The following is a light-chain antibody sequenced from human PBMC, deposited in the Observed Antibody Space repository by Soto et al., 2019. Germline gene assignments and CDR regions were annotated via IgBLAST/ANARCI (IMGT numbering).Light chain of an antibody. CDR3: QQYNNWLWT. J-gene: IGKJ1*01. V-gene: IGKV3-15*01. Sequence: EIVMTQSPAPLSVSPGERATLSCRASQSVSRNVAWYQQKPGQAPRLLIHDASTRATGISVRFSGSGSGTEFTLTISSLQSEDFAVYYCQQYNNWLWTFGQGTKVEIK. CDR1: QSVSRN. CDR2: DAS.